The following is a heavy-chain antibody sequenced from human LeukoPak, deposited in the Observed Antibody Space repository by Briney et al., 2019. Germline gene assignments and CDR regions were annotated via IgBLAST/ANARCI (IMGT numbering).Heavy chain of an antibody. CDR3: ARDPWAYYYDSTGYYPQAFDI. Sequence: ASVKVSCKASGYTFTSYYMHWVRQAPGQGLEWMGIINPSGGSTNYAQKFQGRVTITADESTSTAYMELSSLRSDDTAVYYCARDPWAYYYDSTGYYPQAFDIWGQGTMVTVSS. J-gene: IGHJ3*02. V-gene: IGHV1-46*01. CDR1: GYTFTSYY. D-gene: IGHD3-22*01. CDR2: INPSGGST.